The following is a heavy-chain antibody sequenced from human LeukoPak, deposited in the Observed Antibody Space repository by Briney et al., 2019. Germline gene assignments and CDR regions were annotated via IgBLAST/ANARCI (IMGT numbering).Heavy chain of an antibody. V-gene: IGHV3-30-3*01. Sequence: GRSLRLSCAASGFTFSSYAMHWVRQAPGKGLEWVAVISYDGNNNYYADSVRGRFTISRDNSKNTVNLQVNSLRPEDTAVYYCAREQLYSGYYGLDVWGQGTTLTVSS. CDR2: ISYDGNNN. J-gene: IGHJ6*02. CDR1: GFTFSSYA. D-gene: IGHD2-21*01. CDR3: AREQLYSGYYGLDV.